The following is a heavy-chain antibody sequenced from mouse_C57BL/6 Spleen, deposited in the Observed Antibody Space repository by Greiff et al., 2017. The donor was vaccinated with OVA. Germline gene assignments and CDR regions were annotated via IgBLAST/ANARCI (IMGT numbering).Heavy chain of an antibody. J-gene: IGHJ2*01. CDR3: ARRSYSNYVNYFDY. CDR2: IDPSDSYT. V-gene: IGHV1-69*01. Sequence: VQLQQPGAELVMPGASVKLSCKASGYTFTSYWMHWVKQRPGQGLEWIGEIDPSDSYTNYNQKFKGKSTLTVDKSSSTAYMQLSSMTSEDSAVYYCARRSYSNYVNYFDYWGQGTTLTVSS. D-gene: IGHD2-5*01. CDR1: GYTFTSYW.